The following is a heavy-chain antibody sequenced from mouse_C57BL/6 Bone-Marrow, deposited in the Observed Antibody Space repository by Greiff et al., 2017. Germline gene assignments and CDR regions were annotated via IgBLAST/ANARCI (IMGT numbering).Heavy chain of an antibody. CDR1: GYAFSSSW. V-gene: IGHV1-82*01. Sequence: VQLQQSGPELVKPGASVKISCKASGYAFSSSWMNWVKQRPGKGLEWIGRIYPGDGDTNYNGKFKGKATLTADKSSSTAYMQLSSLTSEDSAVXFCARKGVYYYGNFDVWGTGTTVTVSS. CDR2: IYPGDGDT. J-gene: IGHJ1*03. CDR3: ARKGVYYYGNFDV. D-gene: IGHD1-1*01.